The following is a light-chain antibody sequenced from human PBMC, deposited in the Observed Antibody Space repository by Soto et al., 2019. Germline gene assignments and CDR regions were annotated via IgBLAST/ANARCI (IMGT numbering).Light chain of an antibody. CDR2: KAS. J-gene: IGKJ1*01. CDR3: QHYNSYSEA. CDR1: HTIGSW. V-gene: IGKV1-5*03. Sequence: DIQMTQSPSTLSGSVGDRVTIPCRASHTIGSWLAWYQQKPGKAPKLLIYKASTLKSGVPSRFSGSGSGTEFTLTISSLQPDDFATYYCQHYNSYSEAFGQGTKVDIK.